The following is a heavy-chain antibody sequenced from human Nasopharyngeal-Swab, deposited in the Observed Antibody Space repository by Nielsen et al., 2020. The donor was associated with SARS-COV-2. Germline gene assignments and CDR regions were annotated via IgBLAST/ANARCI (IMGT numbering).Heavy chain of an antibody. D-gene: IGHD3-3*01. CDR3: GREARF. Sequence: GESLKISCAASGFTVSSNYMSWVRQAPGKGLEWVSGIYSGGSTYYADSVRGRFTISRDNPKNTVYLQMNGLRPEDTAVYYCGREARFWGQGTLVTVS. CDR1: GFTVSSNY. V-gene: IGHV3-66*01. CDR2: IYSGGST. J-gene: IGHJ4*02.